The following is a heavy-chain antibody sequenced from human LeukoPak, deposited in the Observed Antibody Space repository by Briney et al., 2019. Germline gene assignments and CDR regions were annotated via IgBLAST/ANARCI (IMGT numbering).Heavy chain of an antibody. CDR1: GFTFSSYW. J-gene: IGHJ5*02. D-gene: IGHD2-15*01. V-gene: IGHV3-74*01. Sequence: PGGSLRLSCAASGFTFSSYWMHWVRQAPGKGLVWVSRINSDGSSTSYADPVKGRFTISRDNSKNTLYLQMNSLRAEDTAVYYCARDRCSGGSCYPLNWFDPWGQGTLVTVSS. CDR3: ARDRCSGGSCYPLNWFDP. CDR2: INSDGSST.